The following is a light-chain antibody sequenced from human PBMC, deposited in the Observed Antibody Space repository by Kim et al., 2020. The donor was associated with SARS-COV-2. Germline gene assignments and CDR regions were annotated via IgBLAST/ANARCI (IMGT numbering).Light chain of an antibody. CDR2: DVS. J-gene: IGLJ3*02. V-gene: IGLV2-11*01. CDR1: SSDVGTYNY. Sequence: QSALTQPRSVSGSPGQSVTISCAGTSSDVGTYNYVSWYQQHPDKAPKLMIYDVSKRPSGVPDRFSASKSGNTASLTISGLQAEYEADYYCCSYAGSYSWVFGGGTQLTVL. CDR3: CSYAGSYSWV.